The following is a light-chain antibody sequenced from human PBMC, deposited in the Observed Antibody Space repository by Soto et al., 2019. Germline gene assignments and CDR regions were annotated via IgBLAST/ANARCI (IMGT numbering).Light chain of an antibody. CDR2: GAS. CDR3: GSDEWT. Sequence: EIVLTQSPATLSLSPGERATLSCRASQSIRSPFLAWYQQKPGQAPRLFIHGASSRATGIPDRFSGSGSGTDFTLTISRLEPEDFAVYYCGSDEWTFGQGTKVV. CDR1: QSIRSPF. V-gene: IGKV3-20*01. J-gene: IGKJ1*01.